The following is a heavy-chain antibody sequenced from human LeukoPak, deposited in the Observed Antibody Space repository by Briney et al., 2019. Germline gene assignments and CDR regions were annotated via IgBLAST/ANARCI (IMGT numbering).Heavy chain of an antibody. V-gene: IGHV1-18*01. Sequence: ASVKVSCKASGYDFTSVGITWVRRAPGQGLEWMGWISPYNGNTRYAQKFQGRVAMTTDTSTTTAYMELRGLRFNDTAVYYCAREPIEYSSSALDYWGQGTLVTVSS. D-gene: IGHD6-6*01. CDR3: AREPIEYSSSALDY. J-gene: IGHJ4*02. CDR1: GYDFTSVG. CDR2: ISPYNGNT.